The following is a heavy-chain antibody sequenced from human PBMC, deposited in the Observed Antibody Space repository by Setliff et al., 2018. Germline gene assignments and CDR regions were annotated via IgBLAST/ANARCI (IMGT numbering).Heavy chain of an antibody. D-gene: IGHD3-3*01. Sequence: ASVKVSCKASGYTFSDYYMQWVRQAPGKGLEWMGRFDFDDDETIYAEKFQGRVTMSADTSSDTAYMELSSLTSDDTAVYYCARVPRLEWLLPTFDSWGQGTLVTVSS. CDR3: ARVPRLEWLLPTFDS. J-gene: IGHJ4*02. CDR1: GYTFSDYY. V-gene: IGHV1-69-2*01. CDR2: FDFDDDET.